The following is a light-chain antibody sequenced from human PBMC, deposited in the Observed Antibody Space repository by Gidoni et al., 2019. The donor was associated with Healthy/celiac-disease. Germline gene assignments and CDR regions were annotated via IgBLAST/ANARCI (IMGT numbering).Light chain of an antibody. CDR2: EVS. Sequence: QSALTQPASVSGSPGPSITLSCTGTSSDVGCYNYVSWYQQHPGKAPKLMIYEVSNRPSGVSNRFSGSKSGNTASLTISGLQAEDEADYYCSSYTSSSTLVFGGGTKLTVL. CDR1: SSDVGCYNY. V-gene: IGLV2-14*01. J-gene: IGLJ2*01. CDR3: SSYTSSSTLV.